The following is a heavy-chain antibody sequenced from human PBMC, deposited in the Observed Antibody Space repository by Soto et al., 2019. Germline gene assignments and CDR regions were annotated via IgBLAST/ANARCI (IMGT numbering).Heavy chain of an antibody. V-gene: IGHV4-39*01. CDR2: FYYSEST. Sequence: QLQLQESGPGLVKPSETLSLTCTVSGGSISSGPYSWGWIRQPPGAGLEWIGTFYYSESTYYNPSLESRVTISVDTSKNQCLLKGGSGTVADTALYYCARLGGYCSSTSCYGYYGMDVWGHGTTVTVSS. CDR3: ARLGGYCSSTSCYGYYGMDV. J-gene: IGHJ6*02. D-gene: IGHD2-2*01. CDR1: GGSISSGPYS.